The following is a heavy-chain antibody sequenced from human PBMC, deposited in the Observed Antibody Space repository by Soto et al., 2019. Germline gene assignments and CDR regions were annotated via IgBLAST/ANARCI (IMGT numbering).Heavy chain of an antibody. Sequence: QVQLVQSGAEVKKPGSSVKVSCKASGGTFSSYAISWVRQAPGQGLEWMGGIIPIFDTPSYAQKFQGRVTITADESTSTAYMELTSLRSDDTAVYYCAFPPRTGYQYGMDVWGHGTTVTVSS. CDR3: AFPPRTGYQYGMDV. V-gene: IGHV1-69*01. J-gene: IGHJ6*02. CDR1: GGTFSSYA. CDR2: IIPIFDTP.